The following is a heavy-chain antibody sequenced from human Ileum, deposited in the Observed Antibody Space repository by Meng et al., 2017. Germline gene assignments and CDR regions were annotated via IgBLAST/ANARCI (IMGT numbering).Heavy chain of an antibody. CDR1: GFSFSDYY. D-gene: IGHD2-15*01. Sequence: GGSLRLSCAASGFSFSDYYMSWIRQAPGKGHEWVSYISSTGSDINYADSVKGRFTISRDNAKNSLYLQMNSLRDEDTAAYYCARGGGYYFDYWGQGMLVTVSS. J-gene: IGHJ4*02. V-gene: IGHV3-11*04. CDR3: ARGGGYYFDY. CDR2: ISSTGSDI.